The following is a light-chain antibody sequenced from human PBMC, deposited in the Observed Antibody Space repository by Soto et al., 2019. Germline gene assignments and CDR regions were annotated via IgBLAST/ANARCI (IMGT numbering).Light chain of an antibody. CDR1: QSIGSW. Sequence: DIQMTQSPSSLSASVGDRVTITCRASQSIGSWLAWYQQKPGKAPKLLIYAASTLESGVPSRFSGSGSGTEFTLTISSLQPDDFATYYCQHYNSYSEAFGQGTKVELK. J-gene: IGKJ1*01. CDR3: QHYNSYSEA. CDR2: AAS. V-gene: IGKV1-5*01.